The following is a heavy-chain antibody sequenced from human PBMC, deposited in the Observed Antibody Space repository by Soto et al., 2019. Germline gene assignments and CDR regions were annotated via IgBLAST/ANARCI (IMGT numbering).Heavy chain of an antibody. V-gene: IGHV1-69*12. CDR3: AGEPLTPLVQAANY. D-gene: IGHD6-13*01. J-gene: IGHJ4*02. CDR1: GGTFSSYA. CDR2: IIPIFGTA. Sequence: QVQLVQSGAEVKKPGSSVKVSCKASGGTFSSYAISWVRQAPGQGLEWRGGIIPIFGTANYAQKFQGRVTITADESTSTAYMELSSLRSEDTAVYYCAGEPLTPLVQAANYWGQGPLVTVSS.